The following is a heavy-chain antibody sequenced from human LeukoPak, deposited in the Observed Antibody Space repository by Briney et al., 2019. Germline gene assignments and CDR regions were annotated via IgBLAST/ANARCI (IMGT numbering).Heavy chain of an antibody. V-gene: IGHV3-53*01. Sequence: GGSLRLSCAASGFTVSSNYMSWVRQAPGKGLEWVSVIYSGGSTYYADSVKGRLTISRDSSKNTLYLQMNSLRAEDTAVYYCAREYCSGGSCYPDYWGQGTLVTVSS. J-gene: IGHJ4*02. D-gene: IGHD2-15*01. CDR1: GFTVSSNY. CDR2: IYSGGST. CDR3: AREYCSGGSCYPDY.